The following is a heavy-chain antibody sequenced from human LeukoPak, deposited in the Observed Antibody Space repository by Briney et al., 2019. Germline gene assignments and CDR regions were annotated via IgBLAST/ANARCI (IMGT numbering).Heavy chain of an antibody. V-gene: IGHV1-3*01. CDR1: GYTFSNYA. CDR3: ARQDSSFLWRPWDY. Sequence: ASVKVSCKASGYTFSNYAIHWVRQAPGQGLEWMAWINAGNGKTKYSQNLQGRITITRDTSASTAYMELSSLRSEDTAVYYCARQDSSFLWRPWDYWGQGTLVTVSS. J-gene: IGHJ4*02. D-gene: IGHD6-6*01. CDR2: INAGNGKT.